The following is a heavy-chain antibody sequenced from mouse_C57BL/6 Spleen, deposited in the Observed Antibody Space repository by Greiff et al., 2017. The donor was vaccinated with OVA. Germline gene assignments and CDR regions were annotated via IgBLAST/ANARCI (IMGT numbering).Heavy chain of an antibody. D-gene: IGHD1-1*02. Sequence: EVKLVESGGGLVKPGGSLKLSCAASGFTFSDYGMHWVRQAPEKGLEWVAYISSGSSTIYYADTVKGRFTISRDNAKNTLFLQMTSLRSEDTAMYYCARDGLFGGLAYWGQGTLVTVSA. CDR2: ISSGSSTI. CDR3: ARDGLFGGLAY. V-gene: IGHV5-17*01. J-gene: IGHJ3*01. CDR1: GFTFSDYG.